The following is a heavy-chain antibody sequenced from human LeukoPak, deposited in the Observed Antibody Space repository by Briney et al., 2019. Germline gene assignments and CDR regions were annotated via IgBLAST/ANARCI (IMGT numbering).Heavy chain of an antibody. CDR2: IYTSGST. V-gene: IGHV4-4*07. CDR1: GGSISSYY. Sequence: SETLSLTCTVSGGSISSYYWSWIRQPAGKGLEWIGRIYTSGSTNYNPSLKSRVTMSVDTSKNQFSLKLSSVTAADTAVYYCARPGYDSSGYSHSPFDYWGQGTLVTVSS. CDR3: ARPGYDSSGYSHSPFDY. D-gene: IGHD3-22*01. J-gene: IGHJ4*02.